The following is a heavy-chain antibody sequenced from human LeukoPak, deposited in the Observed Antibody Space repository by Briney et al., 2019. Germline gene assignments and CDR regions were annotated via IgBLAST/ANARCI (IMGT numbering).Heavy chain of an antibody. CDR2: IYHSGST. CDR3: ARATLTEAFDY. D-gene: IGHD7-27*01. V-gene: IGHV4-30-2*01. CDR1: GGSISSGGYS. Sequence: PSETLSLTCAVSGGSISSGGYSWSWIRQPPGKGLEWIGYIYHSGSTYYNPSLKSRVTISVDRSKNQFSLKLSSVTAADTAVYYXARATLTEAFDYWGQGTLVTVSS. J-gene: IGHJ4*02.